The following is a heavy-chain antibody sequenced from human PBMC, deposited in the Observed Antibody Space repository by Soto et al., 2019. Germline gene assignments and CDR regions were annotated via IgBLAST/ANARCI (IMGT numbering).Heavy chain of an antibody. CDR3: ATDSYITMIIVRFDY. V-gene: IGHV3-74*01. CDR2: VSGDGSST. D-gene: IGHD3-22*01. CDR1: GFTFSSSW. Sequence: GGSLRLSCAASGFTFSSSWMHWVRQAPGKGLVWVSRVSGDGSSTNYADSVKGRFTISRDNAKNTLYLQMNSLRAEDAAVYYYATDSYITMIIVRFDYWGPGTLVTVSS. J-gene: IGHJ4*01.